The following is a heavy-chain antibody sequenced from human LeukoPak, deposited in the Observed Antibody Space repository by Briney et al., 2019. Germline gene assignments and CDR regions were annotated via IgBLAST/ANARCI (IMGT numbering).Heavy chain of an antibody. J-gene: IGHJ5*02. CDR3: ARVGASA. Sequence: GGSLRVSCAASGFTFSSYRMNWVRQAPGKGVEWVSSISSRSYIYYADSVKGRFTISKNNAKNSPYLQMNGLGAEDTAVYYCARVGASAWGQGTLVTVSS. V-gene: IGHV3-21*01. CDR2: ISSRSYI. CDR1: GFTFSSYR.